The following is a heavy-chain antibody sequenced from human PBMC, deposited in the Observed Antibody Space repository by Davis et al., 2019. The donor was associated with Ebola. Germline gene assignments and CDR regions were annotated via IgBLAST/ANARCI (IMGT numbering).Heavy chain of an antibody. Sequence: GESLKISCAASGFTVSSNYMSWVRQAPAKGLEWVSVIYSGGSTYYADSVKGRFTISRHNSKNTLYLQMNSLRAEDTAVYYCASNWNYVPHWGQGTLVTVSS. V-gene: IGHV3-53*04. CDR1: GFTVSSNY. D-gene: IGHD1-7*01. CDR3: ASNWNYVPH. CDR2: IYSGGST. J-gene: IGHJ4*02.